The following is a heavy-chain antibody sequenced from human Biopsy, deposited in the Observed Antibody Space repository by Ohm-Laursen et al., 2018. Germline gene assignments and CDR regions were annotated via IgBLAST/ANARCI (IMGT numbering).Heavy chain of an antibody. CDR3: ATKLTGYFHH. J-gene: IGHJ1*01. CDR2: NIPILGTG. D-gene: IGHD3-9*01. V-gene: IGHV1-69*06. CDR1: GGTFSNYG. Sequence: SSVKVSCKAPGGTFSNYGVNWVRQAPGQGLEWLGGNIPILGTGNYAQKFQDRVTVAADTSTSTATVELRSLRSDGTAVYYCATKLTGYFHHWGQGTLVIVSS.